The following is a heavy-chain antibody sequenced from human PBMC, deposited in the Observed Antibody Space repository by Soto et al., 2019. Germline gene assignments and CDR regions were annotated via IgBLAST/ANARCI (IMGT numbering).Heavy chain of an antibody. V-gene: IGHV3-30*04. CDR1: GFTFSTYT. CDR2: ISYNGKYE. Sequence: QVHLVESGGGVVQPGRSLRLSCAASGFTFSTYTMHWVRQAPGKGLEWVADISYNGKYENYADSVKGRFTISRDNSKRTRYLQMNSLTPEDTAVYYCATTPGGAAYWGQGPLVTVSS. J-gene: IGHJ4*02. D-gene: IGHD2-15*01. CDR3: ATTPGGAAY.